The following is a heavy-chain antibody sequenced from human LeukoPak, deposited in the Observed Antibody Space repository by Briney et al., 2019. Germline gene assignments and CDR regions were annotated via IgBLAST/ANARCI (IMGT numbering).Heavy chain of an antibody. CDR3: ARYAEGIFDY. CDR2: IYHSGST. CDR1: GGSISSSNW. J-gene: IGHJ4*02. V-gene: IGHV4-4*02. D-gene: IGHD2-2*01. Sequence: SETLSLTCAVSGGSISSSNWWSWVRQPPGKGLEWIGEIYHSGSTNYNPSLKSRATISVDKSKNQFSLKLSSVTAADTAVYYCARYAEGIFDYWGQGTLVTVSS.